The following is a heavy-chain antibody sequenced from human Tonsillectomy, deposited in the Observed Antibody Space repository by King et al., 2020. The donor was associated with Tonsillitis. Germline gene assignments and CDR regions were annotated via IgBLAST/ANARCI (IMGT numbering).Heavy chain of an antibody. J-gene: IGHJ4*02. CDR1: GASIRKGDYN. V-gene: IGHV4-31*03. CDR2: ISYTGST. D-gene: IGHD3/OR15-3a*01. CDR3: ASYAYTFWTSIG. Sequence: VQLQESGPVLVKPSQTLFLTCTGSGASIRKGDYNWSWIRQHPWKGLEWIGYISYTGSTSYAPAPQSRVTMSVDTSTNQFSLKLSSVAAADSAVYYCASYAYTFWTSIGWGQGTLVTVSS.